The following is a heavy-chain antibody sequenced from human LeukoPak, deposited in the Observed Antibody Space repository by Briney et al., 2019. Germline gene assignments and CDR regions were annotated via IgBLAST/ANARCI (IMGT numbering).Heavy chain of an antibody. CDR2: IWYDGSNK. CDR3: ARERNWNYFDY. CDR1: GFTFSSYG. J-gene: IGHJ4*02. Sequence: GGSLRLSCAASGFTFSSYGMHWVRQAPGKGLEWVAVIWYDGSNKYYADSVKGRFTISRDNSKNTLYLQMNSLRAEDTAVYYCARERNWNYFDYWGQGTLVTVPS. D-gene: IGHD1-1*01. V-gene: IGHV3-33*01.